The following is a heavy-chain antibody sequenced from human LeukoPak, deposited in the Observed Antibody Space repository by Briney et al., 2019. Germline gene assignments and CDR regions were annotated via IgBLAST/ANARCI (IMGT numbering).Heavy chain of an antibody. D-gene: IGHD2-8*02. V-gene: IGHV3-30*02. CDR2: IRYDGSDK. Sequence: PGGSLRLSCEVSGFSLSSYGMHWVRQAPGKGLEWVAFIRYDGSDKYYADSVRGRFTISRDRSKNTLHLQMSSLRLEDTAVYYCAKGEGVLVKKDFDYWGQGTLVTVSS. CDR1: GFSLSSYG. CDR3: AKGEGVLVKKDFDY. J-gene: IGHJ4*02.